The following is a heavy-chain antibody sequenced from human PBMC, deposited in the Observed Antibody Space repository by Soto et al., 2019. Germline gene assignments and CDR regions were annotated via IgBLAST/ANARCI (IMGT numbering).Heavy chain of an antibody. CDR3: ARDPGIQVTDSSAWFGPDY. V-gene: IGHV3-30-3*01. Sequence: QVQLVESGGGVVQPGRSLRLSCVASGFTFSDYAMHWVRQAPGKGLEWVAVISYAGSNKQYADSVKGRFTISRDNSKNTLYLQMNSLRAEDTAMYYWARDPGIQVTDSSAWFGPDYWGQGTLVTVSS. J-gene: IGHJ4*02. CDR2: ISYAGSNK. D-gene: IGHD3-22*01. CDR1: GFTFSDYA.